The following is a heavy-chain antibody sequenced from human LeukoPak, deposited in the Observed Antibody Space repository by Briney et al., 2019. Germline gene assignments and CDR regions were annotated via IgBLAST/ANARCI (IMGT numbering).Heavy chain of an antibody. CDR1: GFTFGSYE. Sequence: PGGSLRLSCAASGFTFGSYEMNWVRQAPGKGLEWVSYISSSGSTIYYADSVKGRFTISRDNAKNSLYLQMNSLRAEDTAVYYCARDTPPYYDYVWGSQGVFDYWGQGTLVTVSP. D-gene: IGHD3-16*01. J-gene: IGHJ4*02. CDR2: ISSSGSTI. V-gene: IGHV3-48*03. CDR3: ARDTPPYYDYVWGSQGVFDY.